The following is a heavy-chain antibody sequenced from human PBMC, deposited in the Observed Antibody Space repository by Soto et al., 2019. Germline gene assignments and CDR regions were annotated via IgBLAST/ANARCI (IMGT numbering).Heavy chain of an antibody. J-gene: IGHJ4*02. D-gene: IGHD3-10*01. CDR3: ARGGNLWFGEPFDY. CDR2: ISYDGSNK. Sequence: QVQLVESGGGVVQPGRSLRLSCAASGFTFSSYAMHWVRQAPGKGLEWVAVISYDGSNKYYADSVKGRFTISRDNSKNTLYLQMTSLRAADTALYCCARGGNLWFGEPFDYWGQGTLVTVSS. CDR1: GFTFSSYA. V-gene: IGHV3-30-3*01.